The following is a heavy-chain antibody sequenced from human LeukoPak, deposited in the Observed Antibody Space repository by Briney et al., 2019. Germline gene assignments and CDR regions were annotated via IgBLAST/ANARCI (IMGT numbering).Heavy chain of an antibody. D-gene: IGHD2-2*01. V-gene: IGHV1-2*02. CDR2: LNPNTGGT. CDR1: GYTFTGYY. CDR3: ARNIVVVPSDQLYFDY. Sequence: ASVKVSCKAPGYTFTGYYMHWVRQAPGQGLEWMGWLNPNTGGTNYAQKFQGKVTMTRDTSISTAYMELSSLRSEDTAVYYCARNIVVVPSDQLYFDYWGQGTLVTVSS. J-gene: IGHJ4*02.